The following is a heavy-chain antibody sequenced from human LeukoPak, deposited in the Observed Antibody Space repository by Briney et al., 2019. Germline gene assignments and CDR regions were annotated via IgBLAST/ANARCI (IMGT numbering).Heavy chain of an antibody. CDR3: ARGTWMYYFDY. CDR2: IYTSGST. J-gene: IGHJ4*02. V-gene: IGHV4-61*02. Sequence: PSETLSLTCTVSGGSISSGSYYWSWIRQPAGKGLERIGRIYTSGSTNYNPSLKSRVTISVDTSKNQFSLKLSSVTAADTAVYYCARGTWMYYFDYWGQGTLVTVSS. CDR1: GGSISSGSYY. D-gene: IGHD5-12*01.